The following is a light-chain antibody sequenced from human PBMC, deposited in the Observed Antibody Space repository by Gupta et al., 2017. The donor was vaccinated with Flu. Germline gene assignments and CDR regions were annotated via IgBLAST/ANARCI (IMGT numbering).Light chain of an antibody. J-gene: IGKJ5*01. CDR3: MYDPQTIH. V-gene: IGKV2-28*01. Sequence: PVNTGETAFNSCRSVLCRPHSNGLNSLDRYRQKPGQSPQLMIYLGSKWAFGDPDRFSGTGSDIDFTLKSIRAEAEDVGIYYGMYDPQTIHFGHGTRLDIK. CDR2: LGS. CDR1: LCRPHSNGLNS.